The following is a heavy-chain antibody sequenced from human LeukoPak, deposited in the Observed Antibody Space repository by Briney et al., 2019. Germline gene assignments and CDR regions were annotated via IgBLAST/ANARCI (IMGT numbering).Heavy chain of an antibody. Sequence: ASVKVSCKASGYTFTNYGVCWVRQAPGQGLEWMGWISTYKVTTNYAQKFQGRVTMTTDTSTSTAYLELRSLGSDDTAVYYCARGGPCGSGSDAFDIWGQGTMVTVSS. CDR1: GYTFTNYG. V-gene: IGHV1-18*04. D-gene: IGHD3-10*01. CDR3: ARGGPCGSGSDAFDI. CDR2: ISTYKVTT. J-gene: IGHJ3*02.